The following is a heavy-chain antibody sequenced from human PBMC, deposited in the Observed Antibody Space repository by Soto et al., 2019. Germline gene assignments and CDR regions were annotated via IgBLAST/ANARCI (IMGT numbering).Heavy chain of an antibody. CDR1: GFTFSSYS. CDR2: ISSSSSYI. J-gene: IGHJ4*02. CDR3: ARVQLRQQWLIDY. Sequence: GGSLRLSCAASGFTFSSYSMNWVRQAPGKGLEWVSSISSSSSYIYYADSVKGRFTISRDNAKNSLYLQMNSLRAEDTAVYYCARVQLRQQWLIDYWGQGTLVTVSS. V-gene: IGHV3-21*01. D-gene: IGHD6-19*01.